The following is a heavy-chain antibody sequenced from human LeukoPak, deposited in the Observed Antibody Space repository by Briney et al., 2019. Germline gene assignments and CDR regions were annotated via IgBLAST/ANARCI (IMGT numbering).Heavy chain of an antibody. V-gene: IGHV4-61*05. CDR1: GGSISTNDYY. CDR2: IYYSGSA. D-gene: IGHD1-7*01. J-gene: IGHJ2*01. Sequence: PSEILSLTCTVSGGSISTNDYYWGWIRQPPGKGLDWIGYIYYSGSANYNPSLKSRVTISLDPSKNQFSLKLSSVTAADTAVYYCARGNYDHWYFDLWGRGTLVTVSS. CDR3: ARGNYDHWYFDL.